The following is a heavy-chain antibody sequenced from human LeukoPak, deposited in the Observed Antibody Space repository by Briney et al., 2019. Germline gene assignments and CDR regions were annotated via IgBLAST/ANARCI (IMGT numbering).Heavy chain of an antibody. J-gene: IGHJ6*03. Sequence: PSETLSLTCTVSGYSISSGYYWGWIRQPPGKGLEWIGSIYHSGSTYYNPSLKSRVTISVDTSKNQFSLKLSSVTAADTAVYYCARVGEPMVRGVIITYTTRDYYMDVWGKGTTVTISS. CDR3: ARVGEPMVRGVIITYTTRDYYMDV. V-gene: IGHV4-38-2*02. D-gene: IGHD3-10*01. CDR1: GYSISSGYY. CDR2: IYHSGST.